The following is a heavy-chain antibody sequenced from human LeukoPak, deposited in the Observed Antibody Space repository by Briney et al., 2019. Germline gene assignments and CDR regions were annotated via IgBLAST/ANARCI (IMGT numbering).Heavy chain of an antibody. Sequence: AGGSLRLSCEASGFSFPYGMSWVRQAPGKGLEWVSGITNSGENTYYADSVKGRFTISRDNSKNTLYLQMNSLRAEDTAVYFCAKSGYNRFDYWGQGTLVTVSS. CDR2: ITNSGENT. J-gene: IGHJ4*02. D-gene: IGHD5-24*01. CDR3: AKSGYNRFDY. V-gene: IGHV3-23*01. CDR1: GFSFPYG.